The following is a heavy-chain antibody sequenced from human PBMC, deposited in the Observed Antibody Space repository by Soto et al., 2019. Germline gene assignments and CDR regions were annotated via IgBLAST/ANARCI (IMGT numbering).Heavy chain of an antibody. D-gene: IGHD2-21*02. Sequence: SLRLSCAASGFTFSSYGMHWVRQAPGKGLEWVAVISYDGSNKYYADSVKGRFTISRDNSKNTLYLQMNSLRAEDTAVYYCAKVYCGGDCYSHFDYWGQGTLVTVSS. CDR3: AKVYCGGDCYSHFDY. CDR2: ISYDGSNK. CDR1: GFTFSSYG. V-gene: IGHV3-30*18. J-gene: IGHJ4*02.